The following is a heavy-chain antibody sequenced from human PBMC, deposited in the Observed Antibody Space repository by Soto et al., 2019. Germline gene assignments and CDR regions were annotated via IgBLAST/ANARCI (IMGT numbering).Heavy chain of an antibody. Sequence: EVQLLESGGDLVQPGGSLRLSCVASGFTFSDYVMSWVRQVPGKGLEWVSSISDGGERTGYRDSVRGRFTISRDNDRFTLHLQMNSLRVDDTAIYFCARDRSTDFGLDVWGQGTTVTVSS. CDR3: ARDRSTDFGLDV. CDR1: GFTFSDYV. CDR2: ISDGGERT. D-gene: IGHD3-3*01. J-gene: IGHJ6*02. V-gene: IGHV3-23*01.